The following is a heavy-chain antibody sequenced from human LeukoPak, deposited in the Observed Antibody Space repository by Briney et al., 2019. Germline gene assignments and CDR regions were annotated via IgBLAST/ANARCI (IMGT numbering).Heavy chain of an antibody. J-gene: IGHJ4*02. Sequence: GGSLRLSCAASGFTFSSYSMNWVRQAPGKGLERVGTISPDGSGKYYVDSVKGRFTISRDNAKTSLYLQINSLRADDTAFYFCARGIVEVVGASDHFDYWGQGTLITVSS. V-gene: IGHV3-7*01. D-gene: IGHD2-15*01. CDR1: GFTFSSYS. CDR2: ISPDGSGK. CDR3: ARGIVEVVGASDHFDY.